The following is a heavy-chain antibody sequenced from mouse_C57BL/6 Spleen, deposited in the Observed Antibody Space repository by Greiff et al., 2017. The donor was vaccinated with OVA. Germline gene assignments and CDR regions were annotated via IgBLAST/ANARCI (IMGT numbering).Heavy chain of an antibody. D-gene: IGHD2-4*01. CDR1: GYTFTSYW. Sequence: QVQLKQPGAELVKPGASVKMSCKASGYTFTSYWITWVKQRPGQGLEWIGDIYPGSGSTNYNEKFKSKATLTVDTSSSTAYMQLSSLTSEDSAVYYCARRGDDYDDGFAYWGQGTLVTVSA. V-gene: IGHV1-55*01. CDR3: ARRGDDYDDGFAY. J-gene: IGHJ3*01. CDR2: IYPGSGST.